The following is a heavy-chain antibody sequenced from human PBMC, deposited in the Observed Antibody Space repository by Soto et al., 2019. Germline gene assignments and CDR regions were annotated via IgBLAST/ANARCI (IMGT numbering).Heavy chain of an antibody. CDR3: ARNYYDSSDRDYLDY. CDR2: INPITGGT. D-gene: IGHD3-22*01. J-gene: IGHJ4*02. Sequence: ASVKVSCKTSGYTFNTYGINWVRQAPGQGLEWMGWINPITGGTNYAPKFQGRVTMTRDTSITTAYMELSRLRSDDTAVYYCARNYYDSSDRDYLDYWGQGTPVTVSS. V-gene: IGHV1-2*02. CDR1: GYTFNTYG.